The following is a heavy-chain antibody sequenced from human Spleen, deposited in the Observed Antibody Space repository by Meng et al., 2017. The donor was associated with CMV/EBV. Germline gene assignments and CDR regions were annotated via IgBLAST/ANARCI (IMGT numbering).Heavy chain of an antibody. CDR3: AHRRQPGGYFDY. J-gene: IGHJ4*02. V-gene: IGHV2-5*02. D-gene: IGHD3-10*01. Sequence: QITLKESGPTLVKPXXTLTLTXTFSGFSLSTSGVGVGWIRQPPGKALEWLALIYWDDDKRYSPSLKSRFTITKDTSKNQVVLTMTNMDPVDTATYYCAHRRQPGGYFDYWGQGTLVTVSS. CDR2: IYWDDDK. CDR1: GFSLSTSGVG.